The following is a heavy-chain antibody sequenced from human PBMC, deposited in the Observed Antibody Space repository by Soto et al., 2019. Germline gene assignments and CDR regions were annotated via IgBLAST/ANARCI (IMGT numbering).Heavy chain of an antibody. CDR2: ISAYNGNT. V-gene: IGHV1-18*01. Sequence: ASVKVSCKASGYTFTSYGISWVRQAPGQGLEWMGWISAYNGNTNYAQKLQGRVTMTTDTSTSTAYMELRSLRSDDTAVYYCAGSIALAGPFDYWGQGTLVTVSS. J-gene: IGHJ4*02. CDR3: AGSIALAGPFDY. D-gene: IGHD6-19*01. CDR1: GYTFTSYG.